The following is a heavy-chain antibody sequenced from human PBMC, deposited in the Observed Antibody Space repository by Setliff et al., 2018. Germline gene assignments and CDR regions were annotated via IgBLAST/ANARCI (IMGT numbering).Heavy chain of an antibody. D-gene: IGHD3-22*01. CDR3: AKDRYYDISAYASSGLDQ. CDR2: INWNGGNK. J-gene: IGHJ4*02. V-gene: IGHV3-20*04. Sequence: GGSLRLSCAASGFTFDDYGMNWVRQAPGKGLEWISGINWNGGNKGYADSVKGRFTISRDNAKNSLYLEMNSLRADDTALYYCAKDRYYDISAYASSGLDQWGQGTQVTVSS. CDR1: GFTFDDYG.